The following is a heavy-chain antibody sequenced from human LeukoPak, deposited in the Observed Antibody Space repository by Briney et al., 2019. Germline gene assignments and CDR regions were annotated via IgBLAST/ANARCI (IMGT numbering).Heavy chain of an antibody. CDR2: MSGSGSST. V-gene: IGHV3-23*01. D-gene: IGHD3-22*01. J-gene: IGHJ4*02. CDR3: AKDFYDSSGSRYDY. Sequence: GGSLRLSCAASGFTFSNYAMSWVRQAPGKGLEWVSAMSGSGSSTYYADSVKGRLTISRDNSKNTLFLQMNSLRAEDTAVYYCAKDFYDSSGSRYDYWGQGTLVTVSS. CDR1: GFTFSNYA.